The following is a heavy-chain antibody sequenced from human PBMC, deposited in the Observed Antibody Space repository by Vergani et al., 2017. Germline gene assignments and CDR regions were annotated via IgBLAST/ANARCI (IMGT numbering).Heavy chain of an antibody. CDR2: TYYRSKWFY. CDR1: GDSVSSNSAA. J-gene: IGHJ3*02. Sequence: QVQLQQSGPGLVKPSQTLSLTCALSGDSVSSNSAAWNWIRQSPSRGLEWMGRTYYRSKWFYDYAGSVKSRITINPDTSKNQFSRQLNSVTPEDTAVYYCARVWCWYFGFDIWGQGTMVTVSS. D-gene: IGHD4/OR15-4a*01. CDR3: ARVWCWYFGFDI. V-gene: IGHV6-1*01.